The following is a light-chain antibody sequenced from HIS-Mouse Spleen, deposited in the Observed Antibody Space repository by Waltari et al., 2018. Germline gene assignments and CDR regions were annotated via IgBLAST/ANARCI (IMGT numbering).Light chain of an antibody. CDR2: EGS. CDR1: SSDAGSSNP. Sequence: QSALTQPAPVSGSPGQSVTISCTGTSSDAGSSNPVSWYQQHPGKAPKPLIYEGSNRPSGVSNRCSGSKSGNTASLTISGLQAEDEADYYCCSYAGSSTYWVFGGGTKLTVL. J-gene: IGLJ3*02. V-gene: IGLV2-23*01. CDR3: CSYAGSSTYWV.